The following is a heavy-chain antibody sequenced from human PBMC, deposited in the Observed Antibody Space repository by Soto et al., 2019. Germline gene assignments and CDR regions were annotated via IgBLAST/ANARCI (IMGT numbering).Heavy chain of an antibody. D-gene: IGHD3-3*01. J-gene: IGHJ6*02. Sequence: WSLRLSCAASGFTVSTNYMRWVRQAPGQVPEWVPVIYSGGSTYYADSVKGLFTISRDNSKNTLYLHMNSLRAEDTAVYYCARDGSQYDFWSGYSPYRMDVWGQGTTLTVSS. CDR3: ARDGSQYDFWSGYSPYRMDV. CDR1: GFTVSTNY. CDR2: IYSGGST. V-gene: IGHV3-53*01.